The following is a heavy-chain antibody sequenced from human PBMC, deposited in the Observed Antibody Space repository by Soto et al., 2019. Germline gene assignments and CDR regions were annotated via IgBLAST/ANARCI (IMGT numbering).Heavy chain of an antibody. J-gene: IGHJ6*02. CDR3: ARDRVRFLEWLPALGMDV. CDR2: IYYSGST. D-gene: IGHD3-3*01. Sequence: PSETLSLTCTVSGGSISSGDYYWSWIRQPPGKGLEWIGYIYYSGSTYYNPSLKSRVTISVDTSKNQFSLKLSSVTAADTAVYYCARDRVRFLEWLPALGMDVWGQGTTVTVS. CDR1: GGSISSGDYY. V-gene: IGHV4-30-4*01.